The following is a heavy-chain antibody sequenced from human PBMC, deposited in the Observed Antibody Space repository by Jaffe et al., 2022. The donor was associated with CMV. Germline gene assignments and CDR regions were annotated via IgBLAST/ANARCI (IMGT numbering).Heavy chain of an antibody. Sequence: QVTLRESGPALVKPTQTLTLTCTFSGFSLSTSGMCVSWIRQPPGKALEWLARIDWDDDKYYSTSLKTRLTISKDTSKNQVVLTMTNMDPVDTATYYCARILRRDLTVISGYYYYMDVWGKGTTVTVSS. V-gene: IGHV2-70*15. CDR2: IDWDDDK. J-gene: IGHJ6*03. CDR3: ARILRRDLTVISGYYYYMDV. D-gene: IGHD4-4*01. CDR1: GFSLSTSGMC.